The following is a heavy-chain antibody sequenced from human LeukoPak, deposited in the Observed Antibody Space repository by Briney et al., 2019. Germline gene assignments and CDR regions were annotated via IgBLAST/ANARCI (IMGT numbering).Heavy chain of an antibody. CDR1: GGSITSGSYY. Sequence: SETLSPTCTVSGGSITSGSYYWSWIRQPAVKGLEWIGRIYASGRTNYNPSLKSRVTISVDTSKNQISLKLSSVTAADTAVYYCARANRYDLYFDYWGQGTLVTVSS. D-gene: IGHD5-12*01. J-gene: IGHJ4*02. CDR3: ARANRYDLYFDY. CDR2: IYASGRT. V-gene: IGHV4-61*02.